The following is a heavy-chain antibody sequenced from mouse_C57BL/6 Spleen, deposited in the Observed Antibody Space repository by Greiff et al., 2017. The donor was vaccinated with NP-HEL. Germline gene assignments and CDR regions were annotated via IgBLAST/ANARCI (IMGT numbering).Heavy chain of an antibody. V-gene: IGHV1-15*01. CDR3: TRGPYYYGSTFDV. D-gene: IGHD1-1*01. CDR1: GYTFTDYE. J-gene: IGHJ1*03. CDR2: IDPETGGT. Sequence: QVQLKESGAELVRPGASVTLSCKASGYTFTDYEMHWVKQTPVHGLEWIGAIDPETGGTAYNQKFKGKAILTADKSSSTAYMELRSLTSEDSAVYYCTRGPYYYGSTFDVWGTGTTVTVSS.